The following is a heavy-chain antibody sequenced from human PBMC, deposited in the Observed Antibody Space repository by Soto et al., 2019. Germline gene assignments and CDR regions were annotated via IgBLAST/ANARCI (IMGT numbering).Heavy chain of an antibody. CDR2: IYYSGST. J-gene: IGHJ4*02. CDR3: ARGTDFWSGYYTNYFDY. Sequence: SETLSLTCTVSGGSISSYYWSWIRQPPGKGLEWIGYIYYSGSTNYNPSLKSRVTISVNTSKNQFSLKLSSVTAADTAVYYCARGTDFWSGYYTNYFDYWGQGTLVTVS. D-gene: IGHD3-3*01. V-gene: IGHV4-59*01. CDR1: GGSISSYY.